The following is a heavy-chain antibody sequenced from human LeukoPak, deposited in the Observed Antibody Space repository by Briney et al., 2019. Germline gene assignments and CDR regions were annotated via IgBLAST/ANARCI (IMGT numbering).Heavy chain of an antibody. D-gene: IGHD2-2*01. CDR2: IYYSGST. CDR3: ARAKQGDCSSTSCYFGYYYYYMDV. V-gene: IGHV4-59*01. Sequence: SETLSLTCTVSGGSISIYYWSWIRQPPGKGLEWIGYIYYSGSTNYNPSLKSRVTISVDTSKNQFSLKLSSVTAADTAVYYCARAKQGDCSSTSCYFGYYYYYMDVWGKGTTVTVSS. J-gene: IGHJ6*03. CDR1: GGSISIYY.